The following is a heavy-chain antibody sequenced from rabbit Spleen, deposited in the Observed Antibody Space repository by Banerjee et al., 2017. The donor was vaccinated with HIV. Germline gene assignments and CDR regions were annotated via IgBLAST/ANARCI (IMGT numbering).Heavy chain of an antibody. J-gene: IGHJ4*01. D-gene: IGHD3-1*01. CDR3: VRDTWKFSL. CDR1: GFTLSSYY. CDR2: IDPVFGST. Sequence: QLKESGGGLVQPGGSLKLSCKASGFTLSSYYMNWVRQAPGKGLEWIGYIDPVFGSTNYASWVNGRFTISSHNAQNTLYLQLNSLTAADTATYFCVRDTWKFSLWGPGTLVTVS. V-gene: IGHV1S7*01.